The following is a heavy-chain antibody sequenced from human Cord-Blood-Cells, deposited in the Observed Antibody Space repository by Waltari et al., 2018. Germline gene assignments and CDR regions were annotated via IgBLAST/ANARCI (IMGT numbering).Heavy chain of an antibody. CDR3: ARDCPSRWYYYESSGYYLDAFDI. CDR1: GFTFSRYS. D-gene: IGHD3-22*01. J-gene: IGHJ3*02. Sequence: EAQLVESGGGLVQPGGSLRLSCAASGFTFSRYSMNWVRQAPGTGPDSLSYISSSSSTIYYADCVKGRFTISRDNAKNSLYLQMNSLRDEDTAVYYCARDCPSRWYYYESSGYYLDAFDIWGQGTMVTVSS. V-gene: IGHV3-48*02. CDR2: ISSSSSTI.